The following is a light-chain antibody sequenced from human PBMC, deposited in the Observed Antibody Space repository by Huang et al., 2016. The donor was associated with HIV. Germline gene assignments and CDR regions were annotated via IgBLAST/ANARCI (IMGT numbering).Light chain of an antibody. CDR3: QQFSSYPLT. J-gene: IGKJ4*01. V-gene: IGKV1-9*01. CDR1: QGIPNY. CDR2: AVS. Sequence: IQLTQSPSSLSIYVGDKVTITCRASQGIPNYVAWYQQRAGKAPKLLIYAVSTLQSGVPSRFSGSGSGADFTLSIANVQPEDSATYYCQQFSSYPLTFGGGTKVEIK.